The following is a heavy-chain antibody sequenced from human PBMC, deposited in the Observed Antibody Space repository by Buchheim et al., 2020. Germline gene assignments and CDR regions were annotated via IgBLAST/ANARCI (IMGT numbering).Heavy chain of an antibody. J-gene: IGHJ4*02. CDR1: GGSISSGVYY. V-gene: IGHV4-31*03. D-gene: IGHD2-15*01. CDR3: ARVAVVGPRRVTFDY. CDR2: TYYSGSP. Sequence: QVQLQESGPGLVKPSQTLSLTRTVSGGSISSGVYYWSWIRQHPGKGLEWIGYTYYSGSPYYNPSPKSRVTIPVDTSKNQFSLKLSSVTAADTAVYYCARVAVVGPRRVTFDYWGQGTL.